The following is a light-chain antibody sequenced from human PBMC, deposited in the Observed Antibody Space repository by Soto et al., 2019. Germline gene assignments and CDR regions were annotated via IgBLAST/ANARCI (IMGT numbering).Light chain of an antibody. V-gene: IGLV2-14*01. CDR3: SSYTNINKRACV. CDR2: EVT. Sequence: QSALTQPASVSGSPGQSITISCTGTSGDIGSYNRVSWYQQHPGKAPKLIIYEVTDRPSGVSNRFSGSNSGNTASLTISGLQAEDEAEYYCSSYTNINKRACVFGTGTKVTVL. CDR1: SGDIGSYNR. J-gene: IGLJ1*01.